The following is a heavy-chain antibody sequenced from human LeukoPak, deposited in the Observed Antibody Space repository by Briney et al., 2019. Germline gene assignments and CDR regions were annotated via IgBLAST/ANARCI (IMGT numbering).Heavy chain of an antibody. CDR3: AGTSWDYYDSSGYTSFDY. V-gene: IGHV4-61*02. CDR2: IYTSGST. D-gene: IGHD3-22*01. Sequence: PSQTLSLTCTVSGGSISSGSYYWSWIRQPAGKGLEWIGRIYTSGSTNYNPSLKSRVTISVDTSKNQFSLKLSSVAAADTAVYYCAGTSWDYYDSSGYTSFDYWGQGTLVTVSS. J-gene: IGHJ4*02. CDR1: GGSISSGSYY.